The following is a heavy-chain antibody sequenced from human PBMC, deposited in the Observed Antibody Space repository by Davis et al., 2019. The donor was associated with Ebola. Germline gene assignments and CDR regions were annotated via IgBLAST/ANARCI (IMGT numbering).Heavy chain of an antibody. CDR1: GGSNSRGGAY. D-gene: IGHD3-22*01. CDR3: ARDLRYDSSGYDYYFYMDV. Sequence: PSETLSPTCTVAGGSNSRGGAYGTWIRQHPGKGREWIGYIDYSGSTYYKPSLKSRVTISLDTSKNQFSLNLYSVTAADTAVYYCARDLRYDSSGYDYYFYMDVWGKGTTVTVSS. V-gene: IGHV4-31*03. CDR2: IDYSGST. J-gene: IGHJ6*03.